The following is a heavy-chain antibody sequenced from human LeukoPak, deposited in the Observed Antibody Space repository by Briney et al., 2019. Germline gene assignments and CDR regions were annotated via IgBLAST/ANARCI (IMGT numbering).Heavy chain of an antibody. J-gene: IGHJ6*03. CDR3: AKGNDFWGGYYYYYYMDV. V-gene: IGHV3-30*02. CDR1: GFTFSDYG. D-gene: IGHD3-3*01. CDR2: TRSDGSNT. Sequence: GGSLRLSCVASGFTFSDYGMHWVRQAPGKGLEWVAFTRSDGSNTYYADSVRGRFTISRDNSKHTLYLQMNSLRPEDTAVFYCAKGNDFWGGYYYYYYMDVWGKGTTVIVSS.